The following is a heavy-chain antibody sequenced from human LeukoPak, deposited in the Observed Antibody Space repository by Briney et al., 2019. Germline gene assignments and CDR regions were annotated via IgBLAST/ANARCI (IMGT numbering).Heavy chain of an antibody. V-gene: IGHV1-2*02. CDR2: INPNGGDT. CDR1: EYTFTGYY. J-gene: IGHJ4*02. D-gene: IGHD5/OR15-5a*01. CDR3: ARARGSTFDY. Sequence: ASVKVSCKASEYTFTGYYMDWVRQAPGEGLEWMGRINPNGGDTNSAQKFQGRVTMTRDTSISTAYMELSSLRSDDTAVYYCARARGSTFDYWGQGTLVTVSS.